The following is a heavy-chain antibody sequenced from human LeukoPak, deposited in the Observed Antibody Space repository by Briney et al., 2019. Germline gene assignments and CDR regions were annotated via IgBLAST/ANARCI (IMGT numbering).Heavy chain of an antibody. CDR2: IRNDGSYT. D-gene: IGHD2/OR15-2a*01. V-gene: IGHV3-30*02. J-gene: IGHJ4*02. Sequence: GGSLRLSCATSGFTFSNSGMHWVRQSPGKGLDWLSFIRNDGSYTSYADSVKGRFTISRDNSKKTLFLQMNGLRPADTAVYYCARDATFLQYNSPTTAVDFWGQGTLVSVSS. CDR1: GFTFSNSG. CDR3: ARDATFLQYNSPTTAVDF.